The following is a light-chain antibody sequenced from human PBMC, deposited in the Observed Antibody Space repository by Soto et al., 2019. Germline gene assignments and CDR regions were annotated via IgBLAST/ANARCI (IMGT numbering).Light chain of an antibody. V-gene: IGKV2-28*01. CDR2: LGS. CDR1: QSLLHSNGYNY. J-gene: IGKJ1*01. Sequence: DIVMTQSPLSLPVTPGEPASISCRSSQSLLHSNGYNYLDWYLQKSGQSPQLLIYLGSTRASGVPDRFNGSGSGTDLTLKIRRVEAEDVGVYYCMQPLHTPWTFGQGTKVEIK. CDR3: MQPLHTPWT.